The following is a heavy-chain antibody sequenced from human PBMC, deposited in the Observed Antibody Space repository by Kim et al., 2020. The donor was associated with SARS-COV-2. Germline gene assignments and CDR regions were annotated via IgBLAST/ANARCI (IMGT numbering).Heavy chain of an antibody. V-gene: IGHV4-34*01. D-gene: IGHD3-3*01. CDR2: VDHSGTA. J-gene: IGHJ6*02. Sequence: SETLSLTCAVYGESFSGYYWTWIRQPPGKGLEWIGEVDHSGTANHNPSLKSRVTISVDTSKNQFSLKLTSVTAADIGFYYCARGRAGVVPAPVLGLGPYYEYFIMDVWGRGTTVIVSS. CDR1: GESFSGYY. CDR3: ARGRAGVVPAPVLGLGPYYEYFIMDV.